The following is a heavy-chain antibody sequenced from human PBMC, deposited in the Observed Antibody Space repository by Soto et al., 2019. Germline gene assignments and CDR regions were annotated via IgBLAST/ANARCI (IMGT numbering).Heavy chain of an antibody. CDR2: INPNSGGT. D-gene: IGHD6-13*01. J-gene: IGHJ4*02. V-gene: IGHV1-2*04. Sequence: ASVKVYCKASGYTFTGDYMHCGRQDPGQGLEWMGWINPNSGGTNYAQKFQGWVTMTRDTSISTAYMELSRLRSDDTAVYYCAITWRAAAGTGYDNWGQGTLVNVSS. CDR3: AITWRAAAGTGYDN. CDR1: GYTFTGDY.